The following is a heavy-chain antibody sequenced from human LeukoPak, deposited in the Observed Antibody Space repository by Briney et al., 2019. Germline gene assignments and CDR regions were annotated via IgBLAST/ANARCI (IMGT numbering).Heavy chain of an antibody. J-gene: IGHJ6*02. V-gene: IGHV3-11*05. CDR2: ISSSSSYT. CDR3: ARAYSGSALYYYGMDV. CDR1: GFTFSDYY. D-gene: IGHD1-26*01. Sequence: GGSLRLSCAASGFTFSDYYMGWIRQAPGKGLEWVSYISSSSSYTNYADSVKGRFTISRDNAKNSLYLQMNSLRAEDTAVYYCARAYSGSALYYYGMDVWGQGTTVTVSS.